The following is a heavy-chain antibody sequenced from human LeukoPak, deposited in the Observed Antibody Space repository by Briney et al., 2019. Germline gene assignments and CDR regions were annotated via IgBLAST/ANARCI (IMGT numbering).Heavy chain of an antibody. J-gene: IGHJ6*03. CDR1: GGSFSGYY. CDR3: ARRSATYTYYYYYYMDV. D-gene: IGHD1-26*01. Sequence: SETLSLTCAVYGGSFSGYYWSWIRQPPGKGLEWIGEINHSGSTNYNPSLKSRVTISVDTSKNQFSLKLSSVAAADTAVYYCARRSATYTYYYYYYMDVWGKGTTVTVSS. CDR2: INHSGST. V-gene: IGHV4-34*01.